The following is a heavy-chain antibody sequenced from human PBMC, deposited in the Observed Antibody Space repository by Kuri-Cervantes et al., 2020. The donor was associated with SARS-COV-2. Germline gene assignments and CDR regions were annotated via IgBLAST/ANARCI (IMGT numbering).Heavy chain of an antibody. CDR3: ARALWSGYCTFDI. V-gene: IGHV4-61*01. D-gene: IGHD3-3*01. CDR2: IYYTGST. Sequence: SETLSLTCTVSGGSVSSGTYYWSWIRQPPGKGLEYIGYIYYTGSTNYNPSLESRVTMSADTSKNQFSLRLISVTAADTAVYYCARALWSGYCTFDIWGQGTMVTVSS. J-gene: IGHJ3*02. CDR1: GGSVSSGTYY.